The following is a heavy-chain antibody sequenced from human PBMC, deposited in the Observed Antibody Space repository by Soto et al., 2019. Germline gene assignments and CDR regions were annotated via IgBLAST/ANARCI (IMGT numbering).Heavy chain of an antibody. CDR3: ARRKKVQLLATYCYAMDI. J-gene: IGHJ6*02. CDR2: IYPGDSDT. D-gene: IGHD5-12*01. V-gene: IGHV5-51*01. CDR1: GYSFTSYW. Sequence: GESLKISCKGSGYSFTSYWIGWVRQMPGKGLEWMGIIYPGDSDTRYSPSFQGQVTISADKSISTAYLQWSSLKASDTAMYYCARRKKVQLLATYCYAMDIWGQGTMDTGS.